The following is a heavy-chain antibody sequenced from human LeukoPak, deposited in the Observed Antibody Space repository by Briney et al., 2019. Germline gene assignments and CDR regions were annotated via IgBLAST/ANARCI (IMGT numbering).Heavy chain of an antibody. CDR3: AKDRDWYYFDY. V-gene: IGHV3-30*18. CDR2: ISYDGSNK. CDR1: GLTFSSYG. D-gene: IGHD5-24*01. J-gene: IGHJ4*02. Sequence: GGSLRLSCAASGLTFSSYGMHWVRQAPGKGLEWVAVISYDGSNKYYADSVKGRFTISRDNSKNTLYLQMNSLRAEDTAVYYCAKDRDWYYFDYWGQGTLVTVSS.